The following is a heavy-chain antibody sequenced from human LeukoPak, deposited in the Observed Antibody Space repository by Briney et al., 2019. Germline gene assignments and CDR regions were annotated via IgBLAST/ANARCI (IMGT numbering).Heavy chain of an antibody. D-gene: IGHD6-19*01. Sequence: GGSLRLSCAASGFTFDDYAMHWVRQAPGKGLEWVSGISWNSGSIGYADSVKGRFTISRDNAKNSLYLQMNSLRAEDTAVYYCARVYSAAGTDYWGQGTLVTVSS. CDR1: GFTFDDYA. J-gene: IGHJ4*02. V-gene: IGHV3-9*01. CDR2: ISWNSGSI. CDR3: ARVYSAAGTDY.